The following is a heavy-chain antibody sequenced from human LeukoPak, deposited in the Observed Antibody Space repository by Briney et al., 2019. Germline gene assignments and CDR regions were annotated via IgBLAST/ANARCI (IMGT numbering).Heavy chain of an antibody. CDR3: ARDISYGYKPYYYYMDV. CDR1: GGTFSSYA. Sequence: SVKVSCKASGGTFSSYAISWVRQAPGQGLEWMGGIIPIFGTPNYAQKFQGRVTITADESTSTAYMELDSLRSEDTAVYYCARDISYGYKPYYYYMDVWGKGTTVTVSS. J-gene: IGHJ6*03. D-gene: IGHD5-18*01. V-gene: IGHV1-69*13. CDR2: IIPIFGTP.